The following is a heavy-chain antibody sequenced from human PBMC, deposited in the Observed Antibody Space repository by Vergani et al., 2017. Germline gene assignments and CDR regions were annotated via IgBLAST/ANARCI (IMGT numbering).Heavy chain of an antibody. CDR2: ISWNSGAV. Sequence: EVRLLESGGGLLQPGGSLRLSCEASGITFWKFGMHWVRQGPGKGLEWVSGISWNSGAVDYAGSVRGRFTISRYNAKNSLFLEMNSLRFEDTAVYFCTKGSVYYHDSADYGYDPYTGFDLWGQGTLVTVSS. D-gene: IGHD5-12*01. V-gene: IGHV3-9*01. CDR3: TKGSVYYHDSADYGYDPYTGFDL. CDR1: GITFWKFG. J-gene: IGHJ3*01.